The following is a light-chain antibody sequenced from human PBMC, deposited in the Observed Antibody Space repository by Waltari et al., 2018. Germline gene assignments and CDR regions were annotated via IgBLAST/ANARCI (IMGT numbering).Light chain of an antibody. CDR3: QQYYSTPRT. CDR1: QGISNS. V-gene: IGKV1-NL1*01. Sequence: DIQMTQSPSSLSASVGDRVTITCRASQGISNSLAWYQQKPGNAPKLLVYTASRLESGVPSRFSGSGSGTDYTLTISSLQPEDFATYYCQQYYSTPRTFGQGTKLEIK. J-gene: IGKJ2*01. CDR2: TAS.